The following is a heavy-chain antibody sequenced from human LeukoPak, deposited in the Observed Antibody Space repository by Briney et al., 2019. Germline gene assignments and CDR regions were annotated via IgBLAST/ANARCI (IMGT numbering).Heavy chain of an antibody. D-gene: IGHD6-13*01. Sequence: GASVKVSCKGSGYTFTSYGISWVRQAPGQALEWMGWISAYNGNTNYAQKLQGRVTMTTDTSTSTAYMELRSLRSVDTAVYYCASSPPIAAVGAEYFQHWGQRTLVTVSS. J-gene: IGHJ1*01. CDR1: GYTFTSYG. CDR3: ASSPPIAAVGAEYFQH. CDR2: ISAYNGNT. V-gene: IGHV1-18*01.